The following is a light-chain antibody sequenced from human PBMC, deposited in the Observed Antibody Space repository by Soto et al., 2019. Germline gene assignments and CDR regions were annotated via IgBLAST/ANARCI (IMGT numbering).Light chain of an antibody. CDR1: SSDVGGYNY. J-gene: IGLJ2*01. V-gene: IGLV2-14*01. CDR2: DVS. Sequence: QSALTQPASVSGSPGQSITVSCTGTSSDVGGYNYVSWYQQHSGKAPKLMIYDVSNRPSGVSNRFSGSKSGNTASLTISGLQAEAEADYYCSSYTSSSTYVVFGGGTKLTVL. CDR3: SSYTSSSTYVV.